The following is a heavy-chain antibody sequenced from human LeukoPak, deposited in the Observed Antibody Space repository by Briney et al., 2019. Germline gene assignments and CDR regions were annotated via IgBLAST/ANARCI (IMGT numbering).Heavy chain of an antibody. CDR2: MNPNSGNT. J-gene: IGHJ3*02. CDR3: ARGRYSSGWYVAFDI. Sequence: GASVKVSCKASGYTFTSYDINWVRQATGQGLEWMGWMNPNSGNTGYAQKFQGRVTITRNTSISTAYMELSSLRSEDTAVYYCARGRYSSGWYVAFDIWGQGIMVTVSS. CDR1: GYTFTSYD. V-gene: IGHV1-8*03. D-gene: IGHD6-19*01.